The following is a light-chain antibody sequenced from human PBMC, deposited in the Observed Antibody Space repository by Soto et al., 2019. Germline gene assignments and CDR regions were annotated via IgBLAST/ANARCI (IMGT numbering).Light chain of an antibody. Sequence: EIVLTQSPGTLSLSPGERATLSCRASQSVTSPFLARYQQKPGQPPRLLIYSASGRASGIPDRFSGSGSGTDFTLTISSLEPEDSAVDYCQQYGSSPRTFGQGTKVE. V-gene: IGKV3-20*01. CDR3: QQYGSSPRT. CDR1: QSVTSPF. J-gene: IGKJ1*01. CDR2: SAS.